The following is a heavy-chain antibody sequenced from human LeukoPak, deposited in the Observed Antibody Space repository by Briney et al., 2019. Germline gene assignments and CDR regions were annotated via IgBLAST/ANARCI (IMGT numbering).Heavy chain of an antibody. D-gene: IGHD1-1*01. Sequence: SETLSLTCTVSGGSLSSSSYYWGWIRQPPETGLEWIVSMYYSGSTYYNPSLKSRVTISVDKSKNQFSLKLSSVTAADTAVYYCARDRGGTGTTDWYFDLWGRGTLVTVSS. V-gene: IGHV4-39*07. CDR3: ARDRGGTGTTDWYFDL. J-gene: IGHJ2*01. CDR1: GGSLSSSSYY. CDR2: MYYSGST.